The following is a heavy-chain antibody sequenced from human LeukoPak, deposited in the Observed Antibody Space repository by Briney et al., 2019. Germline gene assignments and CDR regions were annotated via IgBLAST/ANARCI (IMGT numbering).Heavy chain of an antibody. J-gene: IGHJ5*02. CDR1: GYTFTSYA. Sequence: ASVKVSCKTSGYTFTSYALHWVRQAPGQRLEWMGWISAYNGNTNYAQKLQGRVTMTTDTSTSTAYMELRSLRSDDTAVYYCARVLTGTTGFDPWGQGTLVTVSS. V-gene: IGHV1-18*01. D-gene: IGHD1-7*01. CDR2: ISAYNGNT. CDR3: ARVLTGTTGFDP.